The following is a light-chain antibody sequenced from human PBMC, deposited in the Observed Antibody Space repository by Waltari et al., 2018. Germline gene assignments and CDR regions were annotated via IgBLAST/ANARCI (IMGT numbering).Light chain of an antibody. J-gene: IGLJ1*01. V-gene: IGLV1-44*01. Sequence: QSVLTQPPSASGTPGQRVLISCSGSSSNIGSDSVVWYQQFRGTAPKLLIYRNDRRPSGVPDRFSGSKSGTSSSLALSGLQSEDEADYYCAAWDKFLNVYVFGGGTKVTVL. CDR3: AAWDKFLNVYV. CDR1: SSNIGSDS. CDR2: RND.